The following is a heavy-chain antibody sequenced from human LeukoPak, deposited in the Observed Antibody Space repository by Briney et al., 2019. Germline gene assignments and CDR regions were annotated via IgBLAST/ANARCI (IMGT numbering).Heavy chain of an antibody. D-gene: IGHD6-19*01. CDR3: VKDYRSGSYMGHFDY. V-gene: IGHV3-7*01. CDR1: GFTFSRYW. CDR2: IRQDGSDK. J-gene: IGHJ4*02. Sequence: GGSLRLSCAASGFTFSRYWMTWVRQAPGKGLEWVANIRQDGSDKYYLDSVKGRFTISRDNAKNTLYLQMNSLRVEDSAVYHCVKDYRSGSYMGHFDYWGQGTLVTVSS.